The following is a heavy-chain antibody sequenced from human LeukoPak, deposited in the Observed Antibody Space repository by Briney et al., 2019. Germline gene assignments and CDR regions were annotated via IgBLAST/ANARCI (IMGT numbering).Heavy chain of an antibody. D-gene: IGHD2-15*01. V-gene: IGHV1-2*02. Sequence: VASVKVSCKASGYTFTGYYMHWVRQAPGQGLEGMGWINPNSGGTNYAQKFQGRVTMTRDTSIGTAYMKLSRLRSDDTAVYYCARDRTRYCSGGSCYPFRWFDPWGQGTLVTVSS. J-gene: IGHJ5*02. CDR2: INPNSGGT. CDR3: ARDRTRYCSGGSCYPFRWFDP. CDR1: GYTFTGYY.